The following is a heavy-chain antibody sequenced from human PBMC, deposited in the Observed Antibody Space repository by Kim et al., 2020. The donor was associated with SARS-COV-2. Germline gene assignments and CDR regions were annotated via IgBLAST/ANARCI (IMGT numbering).Heavy chain of an antibody. CDR1: GGSISSDSYY. Sequence: SETLSLTCSVSGGSISSDSYYWGWIRQPPGKGLEWIGSIYYSGSTYYNPSLKSRVTISVDTSKNQFSLKLSSVTAADTAIYYCAREGLGSSGWYRGGYFDYWGQGTLVTVSS. V-gene: IGHV4-39*07. D-gene: IGHD6-19*01. J-gene: IGHJ4*02. CDR3: AREGLGSSGWYRGGYFDY. CDR2: IYYSGST.